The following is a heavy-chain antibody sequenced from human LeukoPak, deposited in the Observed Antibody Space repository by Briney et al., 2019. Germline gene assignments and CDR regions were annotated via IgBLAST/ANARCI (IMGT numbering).Heavy chain of an antibody. CDR2: ISSGSTI. J-gene: IGHJ4*02. CDR1: GFTFSTYK. D-gene: IGHD1-7*01. V-gene: IGHV3-48*03. CDR3: ARGGKGLGTKFDH. Sequence: GGSLRLSCAASGFTFSTYKMNWVRQTPGKGLEWVSYISSGSTIYYADSVKGRFTISRDNAENSLYLQMNSLRAEDTAIYYCARGGKGLGTKFDHWGQGTLVTVSS.